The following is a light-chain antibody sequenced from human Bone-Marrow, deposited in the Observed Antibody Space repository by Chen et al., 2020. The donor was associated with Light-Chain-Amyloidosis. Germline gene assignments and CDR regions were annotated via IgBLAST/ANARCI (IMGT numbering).Light chain of an antibody. CDR2: GAS. CDR1: LSVSSDY. J-gene: IGKJ1*01. V-gene: IGKV3-20*01. Sequence: EIVLTQSPGTLSLSPGERATLSCRASLSVSSDYLAWYQQKPGQAPRVLISGASSRATGIPDRCRDSGSGTECTLTIGRREPEEFAGDYWEQYGSSPKTFGQGTKGEIK. CDR3: EQYGSSPKT.